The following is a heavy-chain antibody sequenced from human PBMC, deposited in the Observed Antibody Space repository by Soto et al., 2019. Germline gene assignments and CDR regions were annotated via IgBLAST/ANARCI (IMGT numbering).Heavy chain of an antibody. J-gene: IGHJ4*02. CDR1: GFTFSSYA. CDR2: ISYDGSNK. D-gene: IGHD6-19*01. Sequence: QVQLVESGGGVVQPGRSLRLSCAASGFTFSSYAMHWVRQAPGKGLEWVAVISYDGSNKYYADSVKGRFTISRDNSKNTLYLQMNSLRAEDTAVYYCASIAVAGDYWGQGTLVTVSS. V-gene: IGHV3-30-3*01. CDR3: ASIAVAGDY.